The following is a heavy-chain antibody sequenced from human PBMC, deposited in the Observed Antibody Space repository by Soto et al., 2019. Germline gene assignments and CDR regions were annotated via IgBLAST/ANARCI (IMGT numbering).Heavy chain of an antibody. CDR2: ISGGGEST. CDR1: EFTFSNYA. V-gene: IGHV3-23*04. CDR3: AKRGYCSGGNCYGDYFQH. Sequence: VQLVESGGGLVQPGGSLRLSCVASEFTFSNYAMTWVRQAPGRGLEWVSTISGGGESTYYADSVKGRFTISRDNSKNTLYLQMNSLRGDDTAVYYCAKRGYCSGGNCYGDYFQHWGQGTLVTVSS. J-gene: IGHJ1*01. D-gene: IGHD2-15*01.